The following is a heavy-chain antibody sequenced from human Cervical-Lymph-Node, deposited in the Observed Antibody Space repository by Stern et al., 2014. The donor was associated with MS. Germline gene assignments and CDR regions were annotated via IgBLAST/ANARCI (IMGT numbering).Heavy chain of an antibody. CDR3: ATGAHGMDV. D-gene: IGHD3-10*01. V-gene: IGHV1-69*01. J-gene: IGHJ6*02. CDR1: GDTLSSHT. CDR2: IIPIFDAP. Sequence: QVQLVQSGAAVKKVGSSVKVSCKASGDTLSSHTISWVRQAPGQGLEWMGGIIPIFDAPSYAQKFQGRVRITSDETTNTAHMELSSLRSEDTAVYYCATGAHGMDVWAKGPRSPSP.